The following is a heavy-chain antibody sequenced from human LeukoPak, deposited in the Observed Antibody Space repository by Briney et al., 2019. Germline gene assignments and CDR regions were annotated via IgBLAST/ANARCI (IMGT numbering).Heavy chain of an antibody. D-gene: IGHD4-23*01. CDR1: GGTFSSYA. CDR3: ARVTRLPTVDYYYYYGMDV. J-gene: IGHJ6*02. CDR2: IIPIFGTA. Sequence: VASVKVSCKASGGTFSSYAISWVRQAPGQGLEWMGGIIPIFGTANYAQKFQGRVTITADESTSTAYMELSSLRSEDTAVYYCARVTRLPTVDYYYYYGMDVWGQGTTVTVPS. V-gene: IGHV1-69*13.